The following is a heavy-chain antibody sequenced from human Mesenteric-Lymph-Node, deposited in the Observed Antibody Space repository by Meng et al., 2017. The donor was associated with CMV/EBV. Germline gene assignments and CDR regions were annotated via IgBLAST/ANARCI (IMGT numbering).Heavy chain of an antibody. J-gene: IGHJ4*02. D-gene: IGHD3-16*01. CDR3: ATDWGDTKSRFDY. V-gene: IGHV3-7*01. Sequence: GGSLRLSCAASGFTFSNYWMSWVRQTPGKGLEWVANIKQDGSEKYYVDSVKGRFTVSRDNAKNSLYLQMNSLRAEDTAVYYCATDWGDTKSRFDYWGQGSLVTVSS. CDR2: IKQDGSEK. CDR1: GFTFSNYW.